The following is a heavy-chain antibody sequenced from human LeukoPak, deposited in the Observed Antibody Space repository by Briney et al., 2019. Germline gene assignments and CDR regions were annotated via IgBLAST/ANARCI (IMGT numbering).Heavy chain of an antibody. Sequence: PGGSLRLSCAASGFTFSSYAMHWVRQAPGKGLEWVAVISYDGSNKYYADSVKGRFTISRDNSKNTLYLQMNSLRAEDTAVYYCARATSPGSTKNSSGAYWGQGTLVTVSS. D-gene: IGHD3-22*01. CDR3: ARATSPGSTKNSSGAY. CDR2: ISYDGSNK. V-gene: IGHV3-30*01. J-gene: IGHJ4*02. CDR1: GFTFSSYA.